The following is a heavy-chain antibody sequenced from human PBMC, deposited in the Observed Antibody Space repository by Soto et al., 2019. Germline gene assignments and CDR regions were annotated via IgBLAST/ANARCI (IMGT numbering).Heavy chain of an antibody. CDR2: IYPGDSDT. J-gene: IGHJ6*02. CDR3: ARHRYYDSSGYYYTYKYYYYGMDV. CDR1: GYSFTSYW. Sequence: PGESLKISCKGSGYSFTSYWIGWVRQMPGKGLEWMGIIYPGDSDTRYSPSFQGQVTISADKSISTAYLRWSSLKASDTAMYYCARHRYYDSSGYYYTYKYYYYGMDVWGQGTTVTVSS. D-gene: IGHD3-22*01. V-gene: IGHV5-51*01.